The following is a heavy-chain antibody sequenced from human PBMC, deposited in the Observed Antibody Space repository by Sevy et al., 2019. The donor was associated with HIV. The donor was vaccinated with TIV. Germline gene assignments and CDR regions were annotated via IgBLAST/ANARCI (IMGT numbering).Heavy chain of an antibody. Sequence: GGSLRLSCAASGFTFSSYSMNWVRQAPGKGLEWVSSISSSSSYIYYADSVKDRFTISRDNAKNSLHLQMNSLRAEDTAVYYCAREGGGYSYGSKAAGMDVWGQGTTVTVSS. J-gene: IGHJ6*02. CDR2: ISSSSSYI. D-gene: IGHD5-18*01. CDR3: AREGGGYSYGSKAAGMDV. CDR1: GFTFSSYS. V-gene: IGHV3-21*01.